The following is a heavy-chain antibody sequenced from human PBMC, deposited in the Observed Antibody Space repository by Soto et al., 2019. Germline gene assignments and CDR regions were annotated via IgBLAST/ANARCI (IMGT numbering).Heavy chain of an antibody. CDR1: GGSISSGDDY. D-gene: IGHD5-18*01. CDR2: IYYSGSP. CDR3: AGQRGYSDGPTVDY. V-gene: IGHV4-30-4*01. Sequence: QVQLQEAGPGLVKPSQTLSLTCTVSGGSISSGDDYWSWIRQPPGKGLEWIGYIYYSGSPYYNPSLKSRLTIAVDKSTNQFSLKLSSVTAADTAVYYCAGQRGYSDGPTVDYWGQGTLVTVSS. J-gene: IGHJ4*02.